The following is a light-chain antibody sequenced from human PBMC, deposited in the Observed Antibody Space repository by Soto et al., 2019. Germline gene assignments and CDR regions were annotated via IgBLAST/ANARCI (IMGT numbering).Light chain of an antibody. CDR1: SSDVGGFNY. V-gene: IGLV2-14*01. J-gene: IGLJ1*01. CDR3: SSYTSISTYV. CDR2: EVS. Sequence: VLSQPASVSGSPGQSITISCTATSSDVGGFNYVSWVQQHPGKAPKLMIYEVSNRPSGVSNRFSGSKSGNTASLTISGLQAEDEADYYCSSYTSISTYVFGTGTKVTVL.